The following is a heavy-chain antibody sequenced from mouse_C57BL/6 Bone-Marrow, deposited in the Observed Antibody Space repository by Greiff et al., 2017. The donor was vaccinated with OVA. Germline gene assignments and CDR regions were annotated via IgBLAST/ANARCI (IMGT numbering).Heavy chain of an antibody. CDR2: INPGSGGT. Sequence: QVQLQQSGAELVRPGTSVKVSCTASGYAFTNYLIEWVKQRPGQGLEWIGVINPGSGGTNYNEKFKGKATLTADKSSSTAYMQLSSLTSEDSAVYFCARRGIYYYGVFDYWGQGTTLTVSS. J-gene: IGHJ2*01. D-gene: IGHD1-1*01. CDR1: GYAFTNYL. V-gene: IGHV1-54*01. CDR3: ARRGIYYYGVFDY.